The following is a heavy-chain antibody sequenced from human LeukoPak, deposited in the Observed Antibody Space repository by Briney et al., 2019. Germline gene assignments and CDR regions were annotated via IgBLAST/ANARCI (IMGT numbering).Heavy chain of an antibody. CDR1: GFTFSCYE. CDR2: ISSSGSTI. CDR3: ARAVAAAGFFDY. Sequence: GGSLRLSCAASGFTFSCYEMNWVRQAPGKGLEWVSYISSSGSTIYYADSVKGRFTISRDNAKNSLYLQMNSLRAEDTAVYYCARAVAAAGFFDYWGQGTLVTVSS. V-gene: IGHV3-48*03. D-gene: IGHD6-13*01. J-gene: IGHJ4*02.